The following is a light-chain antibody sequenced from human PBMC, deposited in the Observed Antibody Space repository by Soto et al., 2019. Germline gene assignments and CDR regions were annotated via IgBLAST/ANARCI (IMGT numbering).Light chain of an antibody. Sequence: DIQLPQSPSFLSASVGDSVTITCRASQGISSYLAWYQQKPGKAPKLLIYAASTLQSGVPSRFSGSGSGTDFTFTISSLQPEDFATYYCQQYDNLPITFGQGRRLEIK. J-gene: IGKJ5*01. CDR3: QQYDNLPIT. V-gene: IGKV1-9*01. CDR2: AAS. CDR1: QGISSY.